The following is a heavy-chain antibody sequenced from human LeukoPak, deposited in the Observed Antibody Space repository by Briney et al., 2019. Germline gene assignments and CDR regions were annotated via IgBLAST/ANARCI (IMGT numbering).Heavy chain of an antibody. Sequence: GGSLRLSCAASGFTFSDYDMHWVRQATGKGLEWVSAIGTAGDTYYTGSVKGRFTISRENAKNSLYLQMYSLRAGDTAVFYCVRVAKERVGGVYYFDYWGQGTPVTVSS. D-gene: IGHD1-1*01. J-gene: IGHJ4*02. CDR2: IGTAGDT. CDR3: VRVAKERVGGVYYFDY. CDR1: GFTFSDYD. V-gene: IGHV3-13*01.